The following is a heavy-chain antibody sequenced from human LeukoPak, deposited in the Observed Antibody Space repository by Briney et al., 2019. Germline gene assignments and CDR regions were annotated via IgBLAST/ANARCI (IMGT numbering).Heavy chain of an antibody. CDR1: GFTFSSYS. J-gene: IGHJ3*02. V-gene: IGHV3-21*01. D-gene: IGHD3-10*01. Sequence: GGSLRLSCAASGFTFSSYSMSWVRQAPGKGLEWVSSISMSSSYIYYADSVKGRCTISRDNAKTSLYLQLNSLRDEDTAVYYCARVRAGGYRNAFDIWGQGTMVTVSS. CDR3: ARVRAGGYRNAFDI. CDR2: ISMSSSYI.